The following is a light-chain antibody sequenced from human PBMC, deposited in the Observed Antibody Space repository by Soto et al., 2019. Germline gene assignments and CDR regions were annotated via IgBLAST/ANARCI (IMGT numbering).Light chain of an antibody. CDR2: DVS. Sequence: QSVLTQPASVSGSPGQSITTSCTGTSSDVGGYNYVSWYQQHPGKAPKLMIYDVSNRPSGVSNRFSGSKSGNTASLTISGLQAEGEADYYCSSYTSSSPYVFGTGTKVTVL. J-gene: IGLJ1*01. CDR3: SSYTSSSPYV. V-gene: IGLV2-14*01. CDR1: SSDVGGYNY.